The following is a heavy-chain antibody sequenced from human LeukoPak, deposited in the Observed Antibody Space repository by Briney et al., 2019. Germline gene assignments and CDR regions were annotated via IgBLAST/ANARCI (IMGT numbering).Heavy chain of an antibody. V-gene: IGHV3-30*18. J-gene: IGHJ6*02. CDR2: ISYDGSNK. Sequence: GRSLRLSCAASGFTFSSYGMHWVRQAPGKGLEWVAVISYDGSNKYYADSVKGRFTISRDNSKNTLYLQMNSLRAEDTAVYYCAKSGRGLTYYYYYGMDVWGQGTTVTVSS. D-gene: IGHD4-17*01. CDR1: GFTFSSYG. CDR3: AKSGRGLTYYYYYGMDV.